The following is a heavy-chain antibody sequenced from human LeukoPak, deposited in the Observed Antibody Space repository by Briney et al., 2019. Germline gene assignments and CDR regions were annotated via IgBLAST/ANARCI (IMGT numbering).Heavy chain of an antibody. V-gene: IGHV4-34*01. CDR1: GGSFSGYY. CDR2: INHSGST. CDR3: ARLLYGSGYDAFDI. J-gene: IGHJ3*02. D-gene: IGHD3-10*01. Sequence: PSETLSLTCAVYGGSFSGYYWSWIRQPPGKGLEWIGEINHSGSTNYNSSLKSRVTISVDTSKNQFSLKLSSVTAADTAVYYCARLLYGSGYDAFDIWGQGTMVTVSS.